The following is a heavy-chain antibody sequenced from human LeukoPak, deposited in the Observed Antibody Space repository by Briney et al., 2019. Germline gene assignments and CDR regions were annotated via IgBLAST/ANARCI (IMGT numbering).Heavy chain of an antibody. Sequence: ASVKVSCKASGYTFTSYGISWVRQAPGQGLEWMGWISAYNGNTNYAQKLQGRVTMTTDTSTSTAYMELRSLRSDDTAVYYCAREKDSSGRYQVTYQEGYFDYWGQGTLVTVSS. J-gene: IGHJ4*02. CDR3: AREKDSSGRYQVTYQEGYFDY. D-gene: IGHD6-19*01. CDR2: ISAYNGNT. V-gene: IGHV1-18*01. CDR1: GYTFTSYG.